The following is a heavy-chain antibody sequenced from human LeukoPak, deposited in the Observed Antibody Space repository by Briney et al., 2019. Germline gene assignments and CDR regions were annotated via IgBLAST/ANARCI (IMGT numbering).Heavy chain of an antibody. CDR3: AKDDAWLQYGD. Sequence: GGSLRLSCAASGFTFSGYWMGWVRQAPGKGLEWVSGISPNGVITYYADSVKGRFTISRDNSKGTVYLQMNSLRPEDTAVYYCAKDDAWLQYGDWGRGTLVTVSS. CDR2: ISPNGVIT. D-gene: IGHD5-24*01. CDR1: GFTFSGYW. J-gene: IGHJ4*02. V-gene: IGHV3-23*01.